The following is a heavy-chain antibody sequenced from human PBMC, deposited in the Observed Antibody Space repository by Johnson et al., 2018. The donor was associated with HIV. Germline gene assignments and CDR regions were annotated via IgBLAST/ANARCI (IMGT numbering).Heavy chain of an antibody. CDR3: ARDRGAGSSGAFDI. Sequence: VQLVESGGGLVQPGRSLRLSCAASGFTFDDFAMHWVRQVPGKGLEWVSGISWNSGSIGYADSVKGRFTISRDNAKNTLYLQMNSLRAEETAVYYCARDRGAGSSGAFDIWGQGTMVTVSS. CDR1: GFTFDDFA. CDR2: ISWNSGSI. J-gene: IGHJ3*02. D-gene: IGHD6-6*01. V-gene: IGHV3-9*01.